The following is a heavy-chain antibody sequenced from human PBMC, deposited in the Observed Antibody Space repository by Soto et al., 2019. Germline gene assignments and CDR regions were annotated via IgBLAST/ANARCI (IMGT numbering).Heavy chain of an antibody. J-gene: IGHJ6*02. V-gene: IGHV5-51*03. CDR1: GYSFTKYW. Sequence: EVQLVQSGAEVKEPGESLKISCKGSGYSFTKYWIGWVRQMPGKGLEWMAIIYPDESDTRYSPSFQGQVTISADNSISTAYLQWSSLKAADTAMYYCVRMGFSGGGYLSYYYYGMDIWGQGTTVTVSS. D-gene: IGHD5-12*01. CDR3: VRMGFSGGGYLSYYYYGMDI. CDR2: IYPDESDT.